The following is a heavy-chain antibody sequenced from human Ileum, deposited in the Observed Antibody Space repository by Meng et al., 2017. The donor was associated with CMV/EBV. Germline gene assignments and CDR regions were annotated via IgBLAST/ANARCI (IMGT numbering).Heavy chain of an antibody. D-gene: IGHD2-8*02. J-gene: IGHJ4*02. Sequence: VQLVQPGDEVRKPGASVKVSCKASGYKFIDYYIHWVRQAPGQGLEWMGRIYPNSGGTINAQKFQGRITMTRDTPITTAYMELSSLTSDDTAVYYCTTDCAGGACYGRAFDYWSQGSLVTVSS. V-gene: IGHV1-2*06. CDR2: IYPNSGGT. CDR1: GYKFIDYY. CDR3: TTDCAGGACYGRAFDY.